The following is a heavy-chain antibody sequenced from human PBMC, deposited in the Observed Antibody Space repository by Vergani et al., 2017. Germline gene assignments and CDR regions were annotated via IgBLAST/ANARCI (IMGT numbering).Heavy chain of an antibody. V-gene: IGHV5-51*01. D-gene: IGHD5-18*01. CDR3: ARVGYSYGSYYYYYMDI. J-gene: IGHJ6*03. CDR2: IYPGDSDT. Sequence: EVQLVQSGAEVKKPGESLRISCKGSGYSFTSYWIGWVRQMPGKGLEWMGIIYPGDSDTRYSPSFQGQVTISADKSISTAYLQWSSLKASDTAMYYCARVGYSYGSYYYYYMDIWGKGTTVTVSS. CDR1: GYSFTSYW.